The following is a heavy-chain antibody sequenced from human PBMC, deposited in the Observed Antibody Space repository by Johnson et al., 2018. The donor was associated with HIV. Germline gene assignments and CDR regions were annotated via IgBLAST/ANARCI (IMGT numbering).Heavy chain of an antibody. CDR2: ISYDGSNK. V-gene: IGHV3-30*18. J-gene: IGHJ3*02. D-gene: IGHD3-22*01. CDR1: GFTFSSYW. CDR3: AKDPTYDSSGYYGDAFDI. Sequence: QVQLVESGGGLVQPGGSLRLSCAASGFTFSSYWMSWVRQAPGKGLEWVAVISYDGSNKYYADSVKGRFTISRDNARNSLFLQMNSLRAEDTALYYCAKDPTYDSSGYYGDAFDIWGQGTMVTVSS.